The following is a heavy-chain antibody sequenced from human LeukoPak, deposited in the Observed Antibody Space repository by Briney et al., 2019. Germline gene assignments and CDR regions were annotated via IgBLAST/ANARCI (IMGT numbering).Heavy chain of an antibody. CDR1: GYTFTSYG. J-gene: IGHJ6*03. V-gene: IGHV1-18*01. D-gene: IGHD3-9*01. CDR3: ARVREGVYNYYDILTGSPENYYYMDV. Sequence: ASVKVSCKASGYTFTSYGISWVRQAPGQGLEWMGWISAYNGNTNYAQKLQGRVTMTTDTSTSTAYMELRSLRSDDTAVYYCARVREGVYNYYDILTGSPENYYYMDVWGKGTTVTVSS. CDR2: ISAYNGNT.